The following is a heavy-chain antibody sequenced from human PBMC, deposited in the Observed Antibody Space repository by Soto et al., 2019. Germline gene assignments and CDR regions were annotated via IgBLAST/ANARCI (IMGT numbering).Heavy chain of an antibody. Sequence: GGSLRLSCAASGFIFSNYGMHWVRQAPGKGLEWVAVIWYDGSHESYADSVKGRFTISRDNSKNTLFLQMNSLRAEDTAVYYCARDRYSYDSRAYQGVDWYFDLWGRGTLVTVSS. CDR3: ARDRYSYDSRAYQGVDWYFDL. D-gene: IGHD3-22*01. CDR1: GFIFSNYG. J-gene: IGHJ2*01. CDR2: IWYDGSHE. V-gene: IGHV3-33*01.